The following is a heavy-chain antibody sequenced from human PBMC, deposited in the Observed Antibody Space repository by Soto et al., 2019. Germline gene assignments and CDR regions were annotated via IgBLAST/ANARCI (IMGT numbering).Heavy chain of an antibody. D-gene: IGHD6-13*01. V-gene: IGHV4-31*03. CDR2: IYYSGST. CDR1: GGSISSGGYY. Sequence: SETLSLTCTVSGGSISSGGYYWSWIRQHPGKGLEWIGYIYYSGSTYYNPSLKSRVTISVDTSKNQFSLKLSSVTAAATAMYYCARTSAAGKYYYGMDVWGQGTTVTVSS. J-gene: IGHJ6*02. CDR3: ARTSAAGKYYYGMDV.